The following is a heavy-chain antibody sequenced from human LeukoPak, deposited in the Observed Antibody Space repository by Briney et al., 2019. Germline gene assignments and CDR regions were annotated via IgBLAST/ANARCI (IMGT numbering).Heavy chain of an antibody. J-gene: IGHJ4*02. D-gene: IGHD3-22*01. Sequence: PGGSLRLSCAASGFTFSTYSMNWVRQAPGKGPEWVSYISGYNSDIYYADSVKGRFTISRDNAENSLYLQMNSLRVEDTAVYYCARAGRVVVFPAFDYWGQGTLVTVSP. V-gene: IGHV3-48*01. CDR3: ARAGRVVVFPAFDY. CDR1: GFTFSTYS. CDR2: ISGYNSDI.